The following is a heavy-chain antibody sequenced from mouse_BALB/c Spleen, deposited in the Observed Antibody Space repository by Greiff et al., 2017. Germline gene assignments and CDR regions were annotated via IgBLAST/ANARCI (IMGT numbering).Heavy chain of an antibody. CDR3: ARDRYDYDGRNYAMDY. CDR1: GFTFSDYY. V-gene: IGHV5-4*02. CDR2: ISDGGSYT. J-gene: IGHJ4*01. Sequence: EVKLMESGGGLVKPGGSLKLSCAASGFTFSDYYMYWVRQTPEKRLEWVATISDGGSYTYYPDSVKGRFTISRDNAKNNLYLQMSSLKSEDTAMYYCARDRYDYDGRNYAMDYWGQGTSVTVSS. D-gene: IGHD2-4*01.